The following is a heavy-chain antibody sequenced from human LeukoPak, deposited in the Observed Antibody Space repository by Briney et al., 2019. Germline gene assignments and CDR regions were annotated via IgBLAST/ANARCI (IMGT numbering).Heavy chain of an antibody. D-gene: IGHD6-13*01. J-gene: IGHJ4*02. CDR3: ARGGGIAAAVVY. CDR1: GYTLTSYY. V-gene: IGHV1-2*02. CDR2: INPNSGGT. Sequence: GASVKVSCKASGYTLTSYYMHWVRQAPGQGLEWMGWINPNSGGTNYAQKFQGRVTMTRDTSISTAYMELSSLRSEDTAVYYCARGGGIAAAVVYWGQGTLVTVSS.